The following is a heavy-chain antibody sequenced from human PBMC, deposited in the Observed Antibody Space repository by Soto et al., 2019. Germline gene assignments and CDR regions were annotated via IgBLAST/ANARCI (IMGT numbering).Heavy chain of an antibody. CDR2: IYHSGST. Sequence: SETLSLTCAVSGGSISSSNWWSWVRQPPGKGLEWIGEIYHSGSTNYNPSLKSRVTISVDKSKNQSSLKLSSVTAADTAVYYCARAGIAAAGIDYWGQGTLVTVSS. CDR3: ARAGIAAAGIDY. J-gene: IGHJ4*02. CDR1: GGSISSSNW. V-gene: IGHV4-4*02. D-gene: IGHD6-13*01.